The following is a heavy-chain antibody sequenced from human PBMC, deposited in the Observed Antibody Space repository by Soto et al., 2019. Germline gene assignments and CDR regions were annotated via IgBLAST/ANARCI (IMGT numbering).Heavy chain of an antibody. D-gene: IGHD3-9*01. CDR3: ARPGSGYDVLTGQYFYYYHTVDV. CDR1: GFLFSTYA. Sequence: PWGSLRLSCTTSGFLFSTYAMHFCRHSPFKWREWVAVLSHDGSRSYYADSVKGRFTISRDNSKNTLYLQMNSLTTEDTAVYYCARPGSGYDVLTGQYFYYYHTVDVWGQGTTVTVSS. J-gene: IGHJ6*02. CDR2: LSHDGSRS. V-gene: IGHV3-30-3*01.